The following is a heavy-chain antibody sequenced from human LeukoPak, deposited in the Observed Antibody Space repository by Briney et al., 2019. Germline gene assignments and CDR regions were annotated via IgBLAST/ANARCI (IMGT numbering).Heavy chain of an antibody. CDR1: GLTFSSYG. Sequence: GGSLRLSCVASGLTFSSYGMHWVRQAPGKGLEWVAVISYDGSNKYYADSVKGRFTISRDNSKNTLYLQMNSLRAEDTAVYYCAKDQWESSSWFPSIFDYWGQGTLVTVSS. V-gene: IGHV3-30*18. D-gene: IGHD6-13*01. CDR2: ISYDGSNK. CDR3: AKDQWESSSWFPSIFDY. J-gene: IGHJ4*02.